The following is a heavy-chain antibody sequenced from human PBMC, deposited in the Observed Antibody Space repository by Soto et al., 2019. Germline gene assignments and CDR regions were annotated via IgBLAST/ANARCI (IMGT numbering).Heavy chain of an antibody. V-gene: IGHV1-69*06. J-gene: IGHJ4*02. CDR1: GGTFSSYA. Sequence: SVKVSCKASGGTFSSYAISWVRQAPGQGLEWMGGIIPIFGTANYAQKFQGRVTITADKSTSTAYMELSSLRSEDTAVYYCARNIVATGPLDYWGQGTLVTVSS. D-gene: IGHD5-12*01. CDR2: IIPIFGTA. CDR3: ARNIVATGPLDY.